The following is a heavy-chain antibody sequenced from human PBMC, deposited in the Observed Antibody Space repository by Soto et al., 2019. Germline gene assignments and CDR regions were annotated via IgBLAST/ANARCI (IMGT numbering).Heavy chain of an antibody. V-gene: IGHV4-34*01. J-gene: IGHJ5*02. D-gene: IGHD3-10*01. CDR2: INHSGST. CDR3: ARGRGITMVRGTRSAGNWFDP. CDR1: GGSFSGYY. Sequence: SETLSLTCAVYGGSFSGYYWSWIRQPPGKGLEWIGEINHSGSTNYNPSLKSRVTISVDTSKNQFSLKLSSVTAADTAVYYCARGRGITMVRGTRSAGNWFDPWGQGTLVTVSS.